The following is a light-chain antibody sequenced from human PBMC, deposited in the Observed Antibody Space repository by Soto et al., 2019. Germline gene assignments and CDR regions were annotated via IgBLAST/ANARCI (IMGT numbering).Light chain of an antibody. CDR1: QDISNY. Sequence: DIPMTQSPSSLSASVGDRVTITCQASQDISNYLNWYQQKPGKAPKLLIYDASNLETGAPSRLSGSVSGTDFTFTISCPQPEDIATYYCQQYDNLPITFGQGTRLEIK. V-gene: IGKV1-33*01. CDR3: QQYDNLPIT. CDR2: DAS. J-gene: IGKJ5*01.